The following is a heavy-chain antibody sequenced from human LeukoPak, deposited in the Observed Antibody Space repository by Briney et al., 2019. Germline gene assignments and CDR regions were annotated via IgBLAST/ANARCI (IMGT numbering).Heavy chain of an antibody. J-gene: IGHJ4*02. V-gene: IGHV3-30*03. Sequence: GGSLRLSCAASGFTFCSYGMHWVRQAPGKGLEWVAVISYDGSNKYYADSVKGRFTISRDNSKNTLYLQMNSLRAEDTAVYYCATVRGYDSSGSLDYWGQGTLVTVSS. CDR1: GFTFCSYG. CDR3: ATVRGYDSSGSLDY. CDR2: ISYDGSNK. D-gene: IGHD3-22*01.